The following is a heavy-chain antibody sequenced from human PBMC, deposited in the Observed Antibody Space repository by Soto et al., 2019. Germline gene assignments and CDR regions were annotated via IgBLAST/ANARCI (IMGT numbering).Heavy chain of an antibody. D-gene: IGHD3-3*01. J-gene: IGHJ4*02. CDR1: GFTFSRYS. CDR3: ARDIRGYDFSSDDVEDNFDS. V-gene: IGHV3-21*01. Sequence: EVQLVDSGGGLVKPGGSLRLSCEASGFTFSRYSMNWVRQAPRKGLEWVSSISSSGAYTYYADSVKGRFTVSRDNAKKSLFLQMTSLRAEDTAVYYCARDIRGYDFSSDDVEDNFDSWGQGTLVTVSS. CDR2: ISSSGAYT.